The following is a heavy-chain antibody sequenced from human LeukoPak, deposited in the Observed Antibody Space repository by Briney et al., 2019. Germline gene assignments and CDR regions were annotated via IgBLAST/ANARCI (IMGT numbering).Heavy chain of an antibody. CDR3: AKHQGAIQYFDWASDGFDI. J-gene: IGHJ3*02. D-gene: IGHD3-9*01. Sequence: QPGGSLRLSCAASGFTFSNYAIGWVRQAPGKGLEWVSGTNGGGFRPQYADSVKGRFTVTRDNSKNTLYLQMNSLRAEDTALYYCAKHQGAIQYFDWASDGFDIWGQGTLVTVSS. CDR2: TNGGGFRP. CDR1: GFTFSNYA. V-gene: IGHV3-23*01.